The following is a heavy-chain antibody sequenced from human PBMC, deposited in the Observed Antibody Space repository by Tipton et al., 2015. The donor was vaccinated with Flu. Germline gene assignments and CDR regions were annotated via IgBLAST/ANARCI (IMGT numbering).Heavy chain of an antibody. J-gene: IGHJ4*02. CDR1: GGSVSSSDFY. CDR2: IFHGGST. V-gene: IGHV4-39*07. CDR3: ATYYYGSGTQSAFDY. D-gene: IGHD3-10*01. Sequence: TLSLTCTVSGGSVSSSDFYWGWVRQPPGKGLEWIGSIFHGGSTYYNPSLKSRVTISVDTSKNQFSLKLSSVTAADTAVYYCATYYYGSGTQSAFDYWGQGTLVTVSS.